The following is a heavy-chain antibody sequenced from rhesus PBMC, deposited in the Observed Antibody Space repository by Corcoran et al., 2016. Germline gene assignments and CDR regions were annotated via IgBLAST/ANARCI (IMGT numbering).Heavy chain of an antibody. J-gene: IGHJ4*01. CDR1: GGSFSSYW. Sequence: QVQLQESGPGLVKPSETLSLTCAVSGGSFSSYWWSWIRQPPGKGLEWIGEIKGNSGSTNYNPALKSRVTISKDASRNQCSLKLRSVTAADTAVYYCASRGIVAAFDYWGQGVLVTVSS. V-gene: IGHV4-80*01. D-gene: IGHD6-25*01. CDR3: ASRGIVAAFDY. CDR2: IKGNSGST.